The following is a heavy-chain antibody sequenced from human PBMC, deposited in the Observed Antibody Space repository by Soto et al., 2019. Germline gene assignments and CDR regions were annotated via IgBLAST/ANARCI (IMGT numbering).Heavy chain of an antibody. J-gene: IGHJ4*02. D-gene: IGHD2-2*02. CDR3: AKGSSTSCYTSLAY. V-gene: IGHV4-59*01. CDR1: GFYLGSYY. Sequence: SDTLSLTCPVSGFYLGSYYLSWIRQPPGKGLEWIGYVFYTGRANYNASLKSRVSISLDTSNYQFSLKLSSVTAADTALYYCAKGSSTSCYTSLAYWGQGTLVTVSS. CDR2: VFYTGRA.